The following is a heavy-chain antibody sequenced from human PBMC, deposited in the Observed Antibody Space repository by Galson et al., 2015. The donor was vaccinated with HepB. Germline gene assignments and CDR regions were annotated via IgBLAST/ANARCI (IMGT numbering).Heavy chain of an antibody. V-gene: IGHV1-3*01. D-gene: IGHD6-19*01. CDR3: ARDRPWYSSGWTLDY. Sequence: SVKVSCKASGYTFTSYAMHWVRQAPGQRLEWMGWINAGNGNTKYSQKFQGRVTITRDTSASTAHMELSSLRSEDTAAYYCARDRPWYSSGWTLDYWGQGTLVTVSS. J-gene: IGHJ4*02. CDR2: INAGNGNT. CDR1: GYTFTSYA.